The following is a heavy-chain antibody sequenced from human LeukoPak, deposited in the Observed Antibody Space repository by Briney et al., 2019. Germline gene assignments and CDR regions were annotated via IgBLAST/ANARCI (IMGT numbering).Heavy chain of an antibody. J-gene: IGHJ4*02. V-gene: IGHV4-59*12. CDR3: AKMAAATSLSLFDY. CDR2: IFYSGTT. D-gene: IGHD6-25*01. CDR1: GGSISSYY. Sequence: PSETLSLTCTVSGGSISSYYWSWIRQPPGKGLEWIGFIFYSGTTNYNPSLKSRVTMSVDTSKNQFSLRLSSVTAADTAIYYCAKMAAATSLSLFDYWGQGTLVTVSS.